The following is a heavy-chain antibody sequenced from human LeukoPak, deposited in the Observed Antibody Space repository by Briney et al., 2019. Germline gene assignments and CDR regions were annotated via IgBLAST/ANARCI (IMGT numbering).Heavy chain of an antibody. CDR1: GGSISSGSYY. Sequence: SETLFLTCTVSGGSISSGSYYWSWIRQPAGKGLEWIGRIYTSGSTNYNPSLKSRVTISVDTSKNQFSLKLSSVTAADTAVYYCARSFSPYYDFWSGYYDGSDWFDPWGQGTLVTVSS. J-gene: IGHJ5*02. V-gene: IGHV4-61*02. CDR3: ARSFSPYYDFWSGYYDGSDWFDP. D-gene: IGHD3-3*01. CDR2: IYTSGST.